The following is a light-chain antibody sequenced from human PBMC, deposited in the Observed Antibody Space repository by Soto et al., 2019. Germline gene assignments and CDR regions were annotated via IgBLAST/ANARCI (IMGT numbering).Light chain of an antibody. CDR1: QDINKF. V-gene: IGKV1-9*01. J-gene: IGKJ2*01. Sequence: IQLTQSPSSLSASVGDRVIVTCRASQDINKFLAWFQQKPGKAPNLLIFSASTLQSAVPSRFSGGGSGTDFTLTIDSLQPEDFATYYCQQLKTYPYTFGLGTKLEIK. CDR2: SAS. CDR3: QQLKTYPYT.